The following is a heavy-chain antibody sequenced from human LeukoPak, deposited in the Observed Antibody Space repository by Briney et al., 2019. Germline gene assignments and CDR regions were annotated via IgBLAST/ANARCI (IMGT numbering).Heavy chain of an antibody. CDR3: AKRGAEVGTTVAPGDY. CDR1: GFTFSSYG. Sequence: GGSLRLSCAASGFTFSSYGMTWVRQAPGKGLEWVSGISGSGDSTYYADSVKGRFTISRGNSKNTVYLQMNSLRAEDTAIYYCAKRGAEVGTTVAPGDYWGQGTLVTVSS. V-gene: IGHV3-23*01. CDR2: ISGSGDST. J-gene: IGHJ4*02. D-gene: IGHD1-26*01.